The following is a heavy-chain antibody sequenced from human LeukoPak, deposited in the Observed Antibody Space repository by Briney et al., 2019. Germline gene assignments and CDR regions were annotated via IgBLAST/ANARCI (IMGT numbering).Heavy chain of an antibody. CDR1: GGSISSGGYY. CDR2: IYYSGST. CDR3: ARDTPYGFWSGYYLDPYYYGMDV. D-gene: IGHD3-3*01. J-gene: IGHJ6*02. Sequence: SETLSLTCTVSGGSISSGGYYWSWIRQHPGKGLEWIGYIYYSGSTYYNPSLKSRVTISVDTSKNQFSLKLSSVTAADTAVYYCARDTPYGFWSGYYLDPYYYGMDVWDQGTTVTVSS. V-gene: IGHV4-31*03.